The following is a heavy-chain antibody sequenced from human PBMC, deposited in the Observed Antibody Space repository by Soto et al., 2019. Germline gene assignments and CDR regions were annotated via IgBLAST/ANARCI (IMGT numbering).Heavy chain of an antibody. CDR3: ARLLDGLHFDY. CDR2: IYNSGST. D-gene: IGHD3-9*01. Sequence: SETLSLTCTVSGGSISSSNYYWGGIRQPPGKGLEWIESIYNSGSTYYNKSLKSRVNISIDTSKNQFSMKLSSLTAADTAVYYCARLLDGLHFDYWGQGTLVTVSS. V-gene: IGHV4-39*01. J-gene: IGHJ4*02. CDR1: GGSISSSNYY.